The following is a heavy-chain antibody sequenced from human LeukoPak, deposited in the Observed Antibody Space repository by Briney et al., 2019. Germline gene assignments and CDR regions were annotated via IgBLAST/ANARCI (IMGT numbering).Heavy chain of an antibody. CDR2: ISGSGGST. D-gene: IGHD2-21*01. CDR1: GFTFSNYA. CDR3: XXXXAILWTQKYFDY. J-gene: IGHJ4*02. Sequence: GGSLRLSCAASGFTFSNYAVSWVRQAPGRGLEWVSTISGSGGSTYYADSVKGRFTISRDDSDNTLYLQMSSLRAEDTAIYYXXXXXAILWTQKYFDYWGQGTLVTVSS. V-gene: IGHV3-23*01.